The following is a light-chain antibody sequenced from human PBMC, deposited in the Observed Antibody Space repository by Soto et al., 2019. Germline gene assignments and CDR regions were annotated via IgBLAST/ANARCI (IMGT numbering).Light chain of an antibody. Sequence: EIVLTQSPATLSLSTGEIATLSCRSSQSGSSSYLAWYQQKPGQAPRLLIYGASSRATGIPDRFSGSGSGTDFTLTISSLEPEDSAVYYCQQRHMWPITFGQGTRLEIK. CDR1: QSGSSSY. CDR3: QQRHMWPIT. J-gene: IGKJ5*01. CDR2: GAS. V-gene: IGKV3D-20*02.